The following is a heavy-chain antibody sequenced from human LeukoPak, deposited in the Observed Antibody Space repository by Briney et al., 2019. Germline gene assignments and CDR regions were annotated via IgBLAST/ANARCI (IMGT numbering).Heavy chain of an antibody. D-gene: IGHD6-13*01. CDR3: ARVGIAAAGHWFDP. CDR1: GGSISSGGYY. J-gene: IGHJ5*02. CDR2: IYHSGST. Sequence: PSQTLSLTCTVSGGSISSGGYYWSWIRQPPGKGLEWIGYIYHSGSTYYNPSLKSRVTISVDRSKNQFSLKLSSVTAADTAVYYCARVGIAAAGHWFDPWGQGTLVTVSS. V-gene: IGHV4-30-2*01.